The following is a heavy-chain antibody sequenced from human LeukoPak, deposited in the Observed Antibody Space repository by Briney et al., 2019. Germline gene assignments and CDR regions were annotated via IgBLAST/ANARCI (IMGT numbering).Heavy chain of an antibody. D-gene: IGHD3-22*01. V-gene: IGHV4-39*07. CDR3: ARERMDYYDSSGYHRWFDP. CDR1: GGSISSSSYY. J-gene: IGHJ5*02. Sequence: SETLSLTCTVSGGSISSSSYYWGWIRQPPGKGLEWIGSIYYSGSTYYNPSLKSRVTMSVDTSKNQFSLKLSSVTAADTAVYYCARERMDYYDSSGYHRWFDPWGQGTLVTVSS. CDR2: IYYSGST.